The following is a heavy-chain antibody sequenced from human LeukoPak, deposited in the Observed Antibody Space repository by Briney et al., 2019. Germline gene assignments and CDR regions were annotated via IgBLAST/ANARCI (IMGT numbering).Heavy chain of an antibody. Sequence: GGSLRLSCAASGFTFSSYGMHWVRQAPGKGLEWVAFIRYEGSNKYYADSVKGRFTISRDNSKNTLYLQMTSLRAADTAVYYGGHGDYYAWGQGTLVTVSS. J-gene: IGHJ5*02. CDR2: IRYEGSNK. V-gene: IGHV3-30*02. CDR3: GHGDYYA. CDR1: GFTFSSYG. D-gene: IGHD4-17*01.